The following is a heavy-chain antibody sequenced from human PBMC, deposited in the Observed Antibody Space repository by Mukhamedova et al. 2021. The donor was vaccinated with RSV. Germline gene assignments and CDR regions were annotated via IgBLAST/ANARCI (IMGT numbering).Heavy chain of an antibody. D-gene: IGHD5-18*01. CDR3: ARDKILYSYGIFD. CDR2: ISYDGSNK. Sequence: GFTFSSYATHWVRQAPGKGLEWVAVISYDGSNKYYADSVKGRFTISRDNSKNTLYLQMNSLRAEDTAVYYCARDKILYSYGIFD. V-gene: IGHV3-30-3*01. J-gene: IGHJ4*01. CDR1: GFTFSSYA.